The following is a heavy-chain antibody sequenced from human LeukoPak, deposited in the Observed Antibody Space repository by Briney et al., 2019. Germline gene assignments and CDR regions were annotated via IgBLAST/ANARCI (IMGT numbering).Heavy chain of an antibody. Sequence: ASPKITCKGSGYRFSSYWIGWVRQMPGKGLEWMGIIYPGDSDIRYIPSFQGQVTISADKPISTVYLQWSSLKASDTAMYDCARPAPDWYYFDYWGQGTLVTVSS. CDR2: IYPGDSDI. D-gene: IGHD3-9*01. V-gene: IGHV5-51*04. CDR1: GYRFSSYW. CDR3: ARPAPDWYYFDY. J-gene: IGHJ4*02.